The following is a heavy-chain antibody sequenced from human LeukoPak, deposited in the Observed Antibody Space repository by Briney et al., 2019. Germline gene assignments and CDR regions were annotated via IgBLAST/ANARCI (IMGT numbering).Heavy chain of an antibody. D-gene: IGHD5-18*01. CDR2: IKQDGSEK. V-gene: IGHV3-7*01. J-gene: IGHJ4*02. Sequence: SGGSLRLSCAASGFTFSSYWMSWVRQAPGKGREWVANIKQDGSEKYYVDSVKGRFTISRDNAKNSLYLQMNSLRAEDTAVYYRAREKTWIQLWSTQLEYYFDYWGQGTLVTVSS. CDR1: GFTFSSYW. CDR3: AREKTWIQLWSTQLEYYFDY.